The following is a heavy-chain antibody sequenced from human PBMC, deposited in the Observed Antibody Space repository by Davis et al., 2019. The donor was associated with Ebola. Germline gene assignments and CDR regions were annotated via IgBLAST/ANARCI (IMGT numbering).Heavy chain of an antibody. CDR2: IGGSGDST. J-gene: IGHJ3*02. CDR3: AKDTSNIWFDI. D-gene: IGHD1-26*01. CDR1: GFTFSSYG. V-gene: IGHV3-23*01. Sequence: PGGSLRLSCAASGFTFSSYGMNWVRQIPGKGLEWVSGIGGSGDSTHYADSVKGRFTISRDNSKNTLYLQMNGLRVDDTAIYYCAKDTSNIWFDIWGQGTMVTVSS.